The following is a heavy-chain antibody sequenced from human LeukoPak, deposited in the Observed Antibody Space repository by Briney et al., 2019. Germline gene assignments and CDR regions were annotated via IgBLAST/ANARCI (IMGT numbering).Heavy chain of an antibody. CDR3: ARGKPGIAAAGRGNWFDP. V-gene: IGHV1-2*02. D-gene: IGHD6-13*01. CDR1: GYTFTGYY. J-gene: IGHJ5*02. Sequence: ASVTVSCTASGYTFTGYYVHWVRQAPGQGLEWMGWINPNSGGTNYAHKFQGRVTMTRDTSISTAYMELSRLRSDDTAVYYCARGKPGIAAAGRGNWFDPWGQGTLVTVSS. CDR2: INPNSGGT.